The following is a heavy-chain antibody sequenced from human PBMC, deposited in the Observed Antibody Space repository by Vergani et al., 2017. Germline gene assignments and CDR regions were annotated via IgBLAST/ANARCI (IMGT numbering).Heavy chain of an antibody. V-gene: IGHV3-43*01. J-gene: IGHJ4*02. CDR3: AKEGSWSHPRFDY. CDR2: ISWDGGST. CDR1: GFTFDDYT. D-gene: IGHD6-13*01. Sequence: EVQLLESGGGLVQPGGSLRLSCAASGFTFDDYTMHWVRQAPGKGLEWVSLISWDGGSTYYADSVKGRFTISRDNAKNSLYLQMNSLRAEDTALYYCAKEGSWSHPRFDYWGQGTLVTVSS.